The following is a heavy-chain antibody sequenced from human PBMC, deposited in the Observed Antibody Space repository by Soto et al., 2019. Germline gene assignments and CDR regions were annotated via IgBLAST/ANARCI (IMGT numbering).Heavy chain of an antibody. CDR3: ARLKTYDILNKSDY. D-gene: IGHD3-9*01. CDR2: IYDSGST. V-gene: IGHV4-4*02. J-gene: IGHJ4*02. Sequence: QVQLQESGPGLVKPSGTLSLTCAVSGGSIGSSNWWSWVRQSPGKGLEWIGEIYDSGSTNYNPSLKSRVTISLDKSKNQFSLKLSSVNAADTAVYSCARLKTYDILNKSDYWGQGSLVTVSS. CDR1: GGSIGSSNW.